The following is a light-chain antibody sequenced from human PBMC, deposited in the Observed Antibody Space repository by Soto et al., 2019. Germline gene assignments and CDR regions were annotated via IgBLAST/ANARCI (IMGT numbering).Light chain of an antibody. V-gene: IGLV2-14*01. J-gene: IGLJ1*01. Sequence: QSVLTQPASVSGSPGQSITISCTGTSSDVGGYDYVSWYQQYPGEGPKLMIYEVSDRPSGGSNRFSGSKSGNTASLTISGLQAEDEADYFCSSYTSSSTLVFGTGTKVTVL. CDR1: SSDVGGYDY. CDR2: EVS. CDR3: SSYTSSSTLV.